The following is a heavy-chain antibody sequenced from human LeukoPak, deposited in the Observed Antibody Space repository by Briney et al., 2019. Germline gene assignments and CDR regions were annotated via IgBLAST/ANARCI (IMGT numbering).Heavy chain of an antibody. CDR2: IRSKANSYAT. CDR3: TREGYCSSTSCGGRYYMDV. V-gene: IGHV3-73*01. J-gene: IGHJ6*03. CDR1: GFTFSGSA. D-gene: IGHD2-2*01. Sequence: RGSLKLSCAASGFTFSGSAMHWVRQASGKGLEWVGRIRSKANSYATAYAASVKGRFTISRDDSKNTAYLQMNSLKTEDTAVYYCTREGYCSSTSCGGRYYMDVWGKGTTVTVSS.